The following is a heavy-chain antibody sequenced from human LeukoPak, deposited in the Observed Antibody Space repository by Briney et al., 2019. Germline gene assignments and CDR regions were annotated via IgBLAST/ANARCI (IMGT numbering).Heavy chain of an antibody. CDR3: ARLPKNMNGFDP. CDR1: GGTFSSYA. Sequence: SVKVSCKASGGTFSSYAISWVRQAPGQGLEWMGRIIPIFGTANYAQKFQGRVTITTDESTSTAYMELSSLRSEDTAVYYCARLPKNMNGFDPWGQGTLVTVSS. CDR2: IIPIFGTA. J-gene: IGHJ5*02. D-gene: IGHD2/OR15-2a*01. V-gene: IGHV1-69*05.